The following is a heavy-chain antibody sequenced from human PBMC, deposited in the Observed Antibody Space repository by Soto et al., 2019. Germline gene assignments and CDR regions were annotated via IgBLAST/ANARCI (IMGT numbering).Heavy chain of an antibody. Sequence: SLRLSCAASGFTFSSYSMHWVRQAPGKGLEWVAVIWYDGSNKYYADSVKGRFTISRDNSKNTLYLQMNSLRAEDTAVYYCARDLENHYGDYNLFDPWGQGTLVTVSS. CDR1: GFTFSSYS. D-gene: IGHD4-17*01. CDR2: IWYDGSNK. CDR3: ARDLENHYGDYNLFDP. J-gene: IGHJ5*02. V-gene: IGHV3-33*01.